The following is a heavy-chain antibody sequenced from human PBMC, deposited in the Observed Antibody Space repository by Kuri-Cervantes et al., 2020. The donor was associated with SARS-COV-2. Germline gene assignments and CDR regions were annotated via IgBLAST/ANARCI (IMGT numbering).Heavy chain of an antibody. V-gene: IGHV3-74*01. CDR3: ARGPTYYYDSSGYYYPRATNYYYYGMDV. Sequence: GESLKISCAASGFTFSGHWIHWVRQAPGKGLVWVSRINPDGSYTNNADSVKGRFTLSRDNAKNMLFLQMNSLRAEDTAVYYCARGPTYYYDSSGYYYPRATNYYYYGMDVWGQGTTVTVSS. D-gene: IGHD3-22*01. CDR2: INPDGSYT. CDR1: GFTFSGHW. J-gene: IGHJ6*02.